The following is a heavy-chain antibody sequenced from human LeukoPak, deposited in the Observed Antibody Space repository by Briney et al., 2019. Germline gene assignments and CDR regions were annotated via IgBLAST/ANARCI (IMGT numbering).Heavy chain of an antibody. V-gene: IGHV4-38-2*02. J-gene: IGHJ4*02. CDR3: ARARSDDYVWGSYRYGSHIDY. D-gene: IGHD3-16*02. CDR1: GYSISGGHY. Sequence: SETLSLTCTVSGYSISGGHYWAWVRQSPEKGLEWIGTIFHTGSTYYNPSLRSRVTMSIDTSESQFSLRLNSVTAADTALYFCARARSDDYVWGSYRYGSHIDYWGQGTLVTVSS. CDR2: IFHTGST.